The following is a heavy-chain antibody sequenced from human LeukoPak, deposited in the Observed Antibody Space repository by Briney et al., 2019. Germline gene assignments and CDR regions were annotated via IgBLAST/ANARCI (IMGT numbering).Heavy chain of an antibody. CDR1: GFTFSSYA. V-gene: IGHV3-30*04. D-gene: IGHD3-10*01. J-gene: IGHJ4*02. Sequence: PGGSLRLSCAASGFTFSSYAMSWVRQAPGKGLEWVAVISYDGSNKYYADSVKGRFTISRDNSKNTLYLQMNSLRAEDTAVYYCAGGSGSYYGSHFDYWGQGTLVTVSS. CDR3: AGGSGSYYGSHFDY. CDR2: ISYDGSNK.